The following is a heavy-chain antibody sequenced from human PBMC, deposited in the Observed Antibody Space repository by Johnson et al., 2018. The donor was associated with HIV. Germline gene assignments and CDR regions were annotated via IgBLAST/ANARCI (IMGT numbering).Heavy chain of an antibody. J-gene: IGHJ3*02. V-gene: IGHV3-30*02. CDR2: IRYDGSNK. CDR3: AKDRVDTAMVVNAFDI. Sequence: QVQLVESGGGLVKTGGSLRLSCAASGFTFSSYGMHWVRQAPGKGLEWVAFIRYDGSNKYYGDSVKGRLTISRDNSKNTLYLQMNSLRAEDTAMYYCAKDRVDTAMVVNAFDIWGQGTMVTVSS. D-gene: IGHD5-18*01. CDR1: GFTFSSYG.